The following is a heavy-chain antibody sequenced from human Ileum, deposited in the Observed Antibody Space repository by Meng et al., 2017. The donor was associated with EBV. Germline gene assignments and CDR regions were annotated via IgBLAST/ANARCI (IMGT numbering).Heavy chain of an antibody. Sequence: QVQLAGSGHGLVWPSGTSSLTCAVSGGCISSSGDYWSWIRQPPGKGLEWIGYKYHSGSTYYNPSPKSRVTMSVDTSRNQFSLKLSSVTAADTAVYYCARRGGYDILTPVGWFDPWGQGTLVTVSS. CDR1: GGCISSSGDY. CDR2: KYHSGST. D-gene: IGHD3-9*01. V-gene: IGHV4-30-4*01. J-gene: IGHJ5*02. CDR3: ARRGGYDILTPVGWFDP.